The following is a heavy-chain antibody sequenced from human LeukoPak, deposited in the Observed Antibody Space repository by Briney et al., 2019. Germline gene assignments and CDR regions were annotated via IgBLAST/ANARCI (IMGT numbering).Heavy chain of an antibody. CDR1: GYTFTDYY. Sequence: GSVKVSCKASGYTFTDYYIHWVRQAPGQGLEWMGWINTNSGGTNYAQKFQGRVTMTRDTSISTAYMELSRLRSDHTAVYYCASEVVVIRGNAFDIGGQGTMVTVSS. CDR3: ASEVVVIRGNAFDI. V-gene: IGHV1-2*02. J-gene: IGHJ3*02. D-gene: IGHD3-22*01. CDR2: INTNSGGT.